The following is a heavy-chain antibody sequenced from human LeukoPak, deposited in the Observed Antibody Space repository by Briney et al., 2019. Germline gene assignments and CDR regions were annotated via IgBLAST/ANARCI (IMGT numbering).Heavy chain of an antibody. CDR2: ISGSATYT. V-gene: IGHV3-23*01. D-gene: IGHD2/OR15-2a*01. Sequence: PGGSLRLSCAASGFTFTSSTMSWVRQAPGKGLEWVSSISGSATYTYFADSVKGRFTVSRDNSRNTLYLQLNSLRVDDTAVYYCAHLRQNDGYFESWGQGTLVTVAS. CDR1: GFTFTSST. J-gene: IGHJ4*02. CDR3: AHLRQNDGYFES.